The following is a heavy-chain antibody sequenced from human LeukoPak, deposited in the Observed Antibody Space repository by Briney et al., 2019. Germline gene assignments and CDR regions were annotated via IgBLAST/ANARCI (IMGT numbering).Heavy chain of an antibody. V-gene: IGHV5-51*01. Sequence: GESLKISCKGSGYSFTSNWIGWVRQMPGKGLEWMGIIYPGDSDTRYSPSFQGQVTISADKSISTAYLQWSSLKPSDTGMYYCARPSTAANDYWGQGTLVTVSS. CDR1: GYSFTSNW. J-gene: IGHJ4*02. CDR3: ARPSTAANDY. CDR2: IYPGDSDT. D-gene: IGHD2-2*01.